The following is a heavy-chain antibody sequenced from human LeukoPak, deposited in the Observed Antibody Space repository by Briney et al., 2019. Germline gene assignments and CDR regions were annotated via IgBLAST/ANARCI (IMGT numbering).Heavy chain of an antibody. D-gene: IGHD5-24*01. CDR2: INPSGGST. CDR1: GYTFTSYY. Sequence: ASVKVSCKASGYTFTSYYMHWVRQAPGQGLEWMGIINPSGGSTSYAQKFQGRVTMTRDTSTSTVYMELSGLRSEDTAVYYCARDREMATILDYWGQGTLVTVSS. V-gene: IGHV1-46*01. J-gene: IGHJ4*02. CDR3: ARDREMATILDY.